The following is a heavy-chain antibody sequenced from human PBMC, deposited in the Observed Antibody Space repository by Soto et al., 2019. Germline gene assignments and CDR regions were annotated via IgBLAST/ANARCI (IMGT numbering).Heavy chain of an antibody. CDR2: ISGSGGST. V-gene: IGHV3-23*01. CDR1: GFTFSSYA. D-gene: IGHD1-7*01. Sequence: GGSLRLSCAASGFTFSSYAMSWVRQAPGKGLEWVSAISGSGGSTYYADSVKGRFTISRDNSKNTLYLQMNSLRAEDTAVYYCANPHNWNYGVDYWGQGTLVTVSS. CDR3: ANPHNWNYGVDY. J-gene: IGHJ4*02.